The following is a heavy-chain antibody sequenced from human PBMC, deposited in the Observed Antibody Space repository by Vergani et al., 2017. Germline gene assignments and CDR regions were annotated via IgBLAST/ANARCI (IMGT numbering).Heavy chain of an antibody. Sequence: QVQLVQSGDEVKKPGAPVKVPCKASGYTFTSYGSSWVRQAPGQGLEWMGWISAYNGNTNYAQKLQGTVTRATDTATSTAYMELRSLRSDDTAVYDCARSKQLWLLQPFDYWGQGTLVTVSS. CDR2: ISAYNGNT. V-gene: IGHV1-18*01. CDR3: ARSKQLWLLQPFDY. D-gene: IGHD5-18*01. J-gene: IGHJ4*02. CDR1: GYTFTSYG.